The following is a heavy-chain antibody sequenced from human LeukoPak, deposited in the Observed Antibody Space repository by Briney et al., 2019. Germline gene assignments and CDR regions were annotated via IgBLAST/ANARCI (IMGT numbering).Heavy chain of an antibody. J-gene: IGHJ2*01. V-gene: IGHV3-7*05. CDR3: ARCIAAPRGYWYFDL. Sequence: GGSLRLSCATSGFTFSAYWMTWVRQAPGRGLEWMTNISQDGSEKYYVDSVKGRFTISRDNAKNLLYLQMNSLRAEDTAVYYCARCIAAPRGYWYFDLCGRGTLVTVSS. CDR2: ISQDGSEK. D-gene: IGHD6-6*01. CDR1: GFTFSAYW.